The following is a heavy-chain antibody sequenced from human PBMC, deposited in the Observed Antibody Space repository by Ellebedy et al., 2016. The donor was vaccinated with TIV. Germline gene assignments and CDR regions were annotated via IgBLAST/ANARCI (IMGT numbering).Heavy chain of an antibody. CDR3: ARAYSNAWYFDL. V-gene: IGHV4-39*01. J-gene: IGHJ2*01. Sequence: MPSETLSLTCSVSGGSISNSIYYWGWIRQPPGKGLEWIGSIFYSGNTYYNPSLKSRLTISVDTSKNQFSLKLSSVTAADTAVYYCARAYSNAWYFDLWGRGTLVTVSS. CDR1: GGSISNSIYY. CDR2: IFYSGNT. D-gene: IGHD2-15*01.